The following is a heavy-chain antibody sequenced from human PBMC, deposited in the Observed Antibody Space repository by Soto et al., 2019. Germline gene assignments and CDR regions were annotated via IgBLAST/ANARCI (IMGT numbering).Heavy chain of an antibody. CDR3: ARDPDPIVVVPAALDAFDI. CDR2: ISAYNGNT. J-gene: IGHJ3*02. D-gene: IGHD2-2*01. CDR1: GYTFTSYG. V-gene: IGHV1-18*01. Sequence: GASVKVSCKASGYTFTSYGISWVRQAPGQELEWMGWISAYNGNTNYAQKLQGRVTMTTDTSTSTAYMELRSLRSDDTAVYYCARDPDPIVVVPAALDAFDIWGQGTMVTVSS.